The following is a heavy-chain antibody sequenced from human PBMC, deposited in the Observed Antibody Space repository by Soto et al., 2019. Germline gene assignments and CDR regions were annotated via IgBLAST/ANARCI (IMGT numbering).Heavy chain of an antibody. J-gene: IGHJ6*02. CDR2: INPSGGST. CDR3: ARDRGYSTDWFYYYGMDV. V-gene: IGHV1-46*01. D-gene: IGHD3-9*01. Sequence: VRQAPGQGLEWMGIINPSGGSTSYAQKFQGRVTMTRDTSTSTVYMELSSLRSEDTAVYYCARDRGYSTDWFYYYGMDVWGQGTTV.